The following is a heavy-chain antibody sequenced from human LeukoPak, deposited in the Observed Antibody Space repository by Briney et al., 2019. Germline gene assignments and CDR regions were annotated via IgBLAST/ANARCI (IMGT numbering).Heavy chain of an antibody. CDR1: GFAFSSYA. CDR2: ISYDGSNK. D-gene: IGHD2-2*01. J-gene: IGHJ4*02. CDR3: ARGWHIVVVPAAMGDY. Sequence: GRSLRLSCAASGFAFSSYAMNWVRQAPGKGLEWVAVISYDGSNKYYADSVKGRFTISRDNSKNTLYLQMNSLRAEDTAVYYCARGWHIVVVPAAMGDYWGQGTLVTVSS. V-gene: IGHV3-30-3*01.